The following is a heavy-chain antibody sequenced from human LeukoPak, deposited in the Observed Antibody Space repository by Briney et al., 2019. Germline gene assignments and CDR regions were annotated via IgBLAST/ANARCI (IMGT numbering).Heavy chain of an antibody. CDR3: ARELEENCSSTSCLKGYYYYYGMDV. CDR1: GFTFSSYW. Sequence: GGSLRLSCAASGFTFSSYWMHWVRHAPGKGLVWVSRINSDGSSTSYADSVKGRFTISRDNAKNTLYLQMNSLRAEDTAVYYCARELEENCSSTSCLKGYYYYYGMDVWGQGTTVTVSS. V-gene: IGHV3-74*01. CDR2: INSDGSST. J-gene: IGHJ6*02. D-gene: IGHD2-2*01.